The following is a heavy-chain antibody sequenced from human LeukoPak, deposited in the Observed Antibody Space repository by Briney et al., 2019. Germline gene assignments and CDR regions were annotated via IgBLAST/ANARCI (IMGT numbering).Heavy chain of an antibody. Sequence: GGSLRLSCTVSGFTVSINSMSWVRQAPGKGLEWVSFIYSGGNTHYSDSVKGRFTISRDNAKNSLYLQMNSPRAEDMALYYCAKEDCTNGVCSGFLDYWGQGTLVTVSS. J-gene: IGHJ4*02. D-gene: IGHD2-8*01. CDR2: IYSGGNT. CDR1: GFTVSINS. V-gene: IGHV3-53*05. CDR3: AKEDCTNGVCSGFLDY.